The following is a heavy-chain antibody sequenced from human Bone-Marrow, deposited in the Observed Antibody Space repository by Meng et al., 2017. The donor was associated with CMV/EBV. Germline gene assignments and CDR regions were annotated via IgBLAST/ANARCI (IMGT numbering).Heavy chain of an antibody. Sequence: ASVKVSCKASGYTFTSYYMHWVRQAPGQGLEWMGIINPSGGSTSYAQKFQGRVTISVDTSKNQFSLKLSSVTAADTAVYYCAREYYYDSSAFAPWGQGTLVTVSS. J-gene: IGHJ5*02. CDR3: AREYYYDSSAFAP. CDR2: INPSGGST. D-gene: IGHD3-22*01. V-gene: IGHV1-46*01. CDR1: GYTFTSYY.